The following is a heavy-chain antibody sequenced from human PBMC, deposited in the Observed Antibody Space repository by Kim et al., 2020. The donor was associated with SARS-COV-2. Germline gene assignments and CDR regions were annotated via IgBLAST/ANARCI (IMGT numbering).Heavy chain of an antibody. Sequence: NPSLKSRVTISVDTSKNQFSLKLSSVTAADTAVYYCARVFVDSSGSHFDYWGQGTLVTVSS. D-gene: IGHD3-22*01. V-gene: IGHV4-59*01. CDR3: ARVFVDSSGSHFDY. J-gene: IGHJ4*02.